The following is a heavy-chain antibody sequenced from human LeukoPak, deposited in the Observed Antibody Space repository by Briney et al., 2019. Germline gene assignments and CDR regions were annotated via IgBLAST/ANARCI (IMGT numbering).Heavy chain of an antibody. D-gene: IGHD3-9*01. Sequence: SETLSLTCAVSGGSLSGSYWSWIRQSPGKGLEWIAEINFIGRTSYNSSLNSRVTMSVDTSKNQFSLKMTSLTAADTAVYFCARLTKGRYFDYIFAFWGQGILVTVSS. V-gene: IGHV4-34*01. J-gene: IGHJ4*02. CDR2: INFIGRT. CDR3: ARLTKGRYFDYIFAF. CDR1: GGSLSGSY.